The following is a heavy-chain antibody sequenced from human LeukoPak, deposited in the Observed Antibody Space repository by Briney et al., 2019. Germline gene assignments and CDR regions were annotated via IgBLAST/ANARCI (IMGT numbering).Heavy chain of an antibody. CDR3: ARAYPNYDNLRGHYYYYGMTS. CDR2: IIPIFGTA. D-gene: IGHD3-9*01. J-gene: IGHJ6*02. V-gene: IGHV1-69*01. Sequence: SVKVSCKASGGTFSSYAISWVRQAPGQGLEWMGGIIPIFGTANYAQKFQGRVTITADESTSTAYMELSSLRSEDTAVYYCARAYPNYDNLRGHYYYYGMTSGAKGPRSPSP. CDR1: GGTFSSYA.